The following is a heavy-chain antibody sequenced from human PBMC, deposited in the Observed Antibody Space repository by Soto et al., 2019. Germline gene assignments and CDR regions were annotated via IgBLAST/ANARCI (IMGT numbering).Heavy chain of an antibody. CDR1: GFTFRSYG. V-gene: IGHV3-33*01. CDR3: ARDGEVLGSLYYFDY. Sequence: QVQLVESGGGVVQPGRSLRLSCVASGFTFRSYGMNWVRQAPGKGLEWVAIIWYDGSNKYYADSVKGRFTISRDNSKNTLYLQMNSLRAEDTAAFYCARDGEVLGSLYYFDYWGQGTLVTVSS. J-gene: IGHJ4*02. CDR2: IWYDGSNK. D-gene: IGHD3-10*01.